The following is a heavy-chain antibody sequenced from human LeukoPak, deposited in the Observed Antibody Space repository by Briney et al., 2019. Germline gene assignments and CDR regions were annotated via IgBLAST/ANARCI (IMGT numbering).Heavy chain of an antibody. CDR3: ARGLASGYPPIPFDY. D-gene: IGHD3-3*01. CDR1: GGSFSGYY. Sequence: PSETLSLTCAVYGGSFSGYYWSWIRQPPGKGLEWIGEINHSGRTNYNPSLKSRVTISVDTSKNQFSLKLSSVTAADTAVYYCARGLASGYPPIPFDYWGQGTLVTVSS. J-gene: IGHJ4*02. V-gene: IGHV4-34*01. CDR2: INHSGRT.